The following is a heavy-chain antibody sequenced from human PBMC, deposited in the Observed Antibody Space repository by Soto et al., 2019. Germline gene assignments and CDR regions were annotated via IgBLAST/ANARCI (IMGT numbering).Heavy chain of an antibody. J-gene: IGHJ4*02. Sequence: GSVKVSCKASGYTFTSCGISWVRQAPGQGLEWMGWISAYNGNTNYAQKLQGRVTMTTDTSTSTAYMELRSLRSDDTAVYYCARVGGNQYNWNYDYWGQGTLVTVSS. CDR3: ARVGGNQYNWNYDY. V-gene: IGHV1-18*01. D-gene: IGHD1-7*01. CDR1: GYTFTSCG. CDR2: ISAYNGNT.